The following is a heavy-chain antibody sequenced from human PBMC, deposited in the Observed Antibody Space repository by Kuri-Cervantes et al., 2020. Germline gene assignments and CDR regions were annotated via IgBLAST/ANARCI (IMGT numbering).Heavy chain of an antibody. J-gene: IGHJ4*02. Sequence: SETLSLTCSVSGDSISGSGHFWGWIRQPPGKGLEWIGSIYYSGNTYYNSSLKSRVTISVDTSKNQFSLKLSSVTAADTAVYYCARLWLEWTFDYWGQGTLVTVSS. CDR2: IYYSGNT. V-gene: IGHV4-39*01. CDR3: ARLWLEWTFDY. D-gene: IGHD3-3*01. CDR1: GDSISGSGHF.